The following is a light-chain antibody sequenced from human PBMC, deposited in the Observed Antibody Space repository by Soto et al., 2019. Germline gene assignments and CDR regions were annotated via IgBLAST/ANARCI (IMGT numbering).Light chain of an antibody. V-gene: IGKV1-9*01. J-gene: IGKJ2*01. CDR3: QQLKTYPYS. Sequence: DIQLTQSPSFLSASVGDRVIITCRASQGITTYLAWYQQRPGKAPKLLIYAASTLEGGVPSRFSGSGSRTEFTLTISGLQPEDFATYYCQQLKTYPYSFDQGTKLEI. CDR1: QGITTY. CDR2: AAS.